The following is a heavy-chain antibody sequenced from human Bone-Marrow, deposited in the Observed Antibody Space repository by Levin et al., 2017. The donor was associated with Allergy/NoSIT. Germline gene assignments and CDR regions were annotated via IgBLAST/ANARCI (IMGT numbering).Heavy chain of an antibody. CDR3: AKGRSSGVTATTFDY. Sequence: PGGSLRLSCVASGSSFTSYGMHWVRQSPGKGLEWEWVAVISYDGSKQYYADSVKGRFTISRDNSKYTLFLQMNSLRPEDTAVYYCAKGRSSGVTATTFDYWGQGTLVTVSS. J-gene: IGHJ4*02. D-gene: IGHD4-11*01. CDR2: ISYDGSKQ. V-gene: IGHV3-30*18. CDR1: GSSFTSYG.